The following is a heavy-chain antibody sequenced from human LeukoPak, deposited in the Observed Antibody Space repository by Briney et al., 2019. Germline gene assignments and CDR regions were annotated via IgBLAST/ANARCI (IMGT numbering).Heavy chain of an antibody. D-gene: IGHD5-24*01. J-gene: IGHJ4*02. CDR1: SGSITSYY. Sequence: SETLSLTCTVSSGSITSYYWSWIRQPPGKGLEWIGYIYYTGITYYNPSLKSRVTISVDTSKNQFSLELSSVTAADTAVYYCARAGPRRDGYNGDYWGQGTLVTVSS. CDR3: ARAGPRRDGYNGDY. V-gene: IGHV4-59*01. CDR2: IYYTGIT.